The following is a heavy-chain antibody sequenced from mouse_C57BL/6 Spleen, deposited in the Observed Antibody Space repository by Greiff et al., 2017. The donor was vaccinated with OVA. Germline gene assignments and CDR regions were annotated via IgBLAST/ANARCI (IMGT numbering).Heavy chain of an antibody. V-gene: IGHV5-4*01. J-gene: IGHJ1*03. CDR2: ISDGGSYT. CDR1: GFTFSSYA. D-gene: IGHD1-1*01. CDR3: AREGVSRYCGV. Sequence: EVLLVESGGGLVKPGGSLKLSCAASGFTFSSYAMSWVRQTPEKRLEWVATISDGGSYTYYPDNVKGRFTISRDNAKNNLYLQMSHLKSEDTAMYYCAREGVSRYCGVWGTGTTGTVSS.